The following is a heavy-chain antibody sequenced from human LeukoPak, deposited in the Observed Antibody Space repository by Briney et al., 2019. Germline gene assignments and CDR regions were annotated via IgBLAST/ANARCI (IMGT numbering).Heavy chain of an antibody. CDR2: IWYDGSNK. V-gene: IGHV3-33*01. Sequence: PGGSLRLSCAASGFTFSSYGMHWVRQAPGKGLEWVAVIWYDGSNKYYADSVKGRFTISRDNSKNTLYLQMNSLRAEDTAVYYCARDFKPNYYDSSGYYYWGQGTLVTVSS. J-gene: IGHJ4*02. CDR3: ARDFKPNYYDSSGYYY. CDR1: GFTFSSYG. D-gene: IGHD3-22*01.